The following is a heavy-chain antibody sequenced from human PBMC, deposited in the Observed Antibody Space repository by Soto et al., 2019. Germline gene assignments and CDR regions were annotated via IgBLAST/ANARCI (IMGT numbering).Heavy chain of an antibody. Sequence: ASVKVSCKASGYTFSSYDINWVRQATGQGLEWMGWMNPNSGNTGYAQKFQGRVTMTRNTSITTAYMELSGLRSEDTAVYYCARVARVEPGGTRSTYNWFDPWGQGTLVTVSS. V-gene: IGHV1-8*01. D-gene: IGHD2-15*01. CDR1: GYTFSSYD. CDR3: ARVARVEPGGTRSTYNWFDP. CDR2: MNPNSGNT. J-gene: IGHJ5*02.